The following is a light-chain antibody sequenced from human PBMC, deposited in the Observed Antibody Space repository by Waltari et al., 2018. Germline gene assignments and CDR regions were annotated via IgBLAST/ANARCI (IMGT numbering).Light chain of an antibody. V-gene: IGLV6-57*03. CDR3: QSYDAYVV. J-gene: IGLJ2*01. CDR2: EDD. CDR1: SGSIARNY. Sequence: NFMLTQPHSVSESPGKTVSISCTRSSGSIARNYVQWYQPRPGSAPTIVIYEDDQRPSGVPDRFSGSIDSSSNSASLTISGLKTEDEADYYCQSYDAYVVFGGGTRLTVL.